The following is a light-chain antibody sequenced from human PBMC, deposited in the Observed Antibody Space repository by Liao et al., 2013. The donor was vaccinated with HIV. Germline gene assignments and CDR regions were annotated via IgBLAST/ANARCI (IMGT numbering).Light chain of an antibody. CDR1: KLGDKY. V-gene: IGLV3-1*01. J-gene: IGLJ2*01. Sequence: SYEVTQPPSVSVSPGQTASITCSGDKLGDKYASWYQQKPGQSPVLLIYDDTKRPSGIPGRFSGSNSGNTATLTISGAQPMDEGDYYCQVWDRGPALFGGGTKLTVL. CDR3: QVWDRGPAL. CDR2: DDT.